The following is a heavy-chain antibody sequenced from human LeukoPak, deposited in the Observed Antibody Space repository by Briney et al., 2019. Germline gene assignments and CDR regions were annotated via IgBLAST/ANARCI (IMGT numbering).Heavy chain of an antibody. Sequence: GGSLRLSCAASGFTFSSYEMNWVRQAPGKGLEWVSYISSSGSTMYYADSVKGRFTISRDNAKNSLYLQMNSLRAEDTAVYYCARMSITMIVVAGAFDIWGQGTMVTVSS. V-gene: IGHV3-48*03. CDR3: ARMSITMIVVAGAFDI. J-gene: IGHJ3*02. CDR2: ISSSGSTM. D-gene: IGHD3-22*01. CDR1: GFTFSSYE.